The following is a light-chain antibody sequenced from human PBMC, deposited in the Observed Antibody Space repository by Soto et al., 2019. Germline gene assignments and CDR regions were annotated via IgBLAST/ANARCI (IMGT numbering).Light chain of an antibody. CDR3: QQRSHWPPIT. V-gene: IGKV3D-20*02. J-gene: IGKJ5*01. CDR1: QSVSSSN. Sequence: DIVLTQSPDTLSLSPGERATLSCRASQSVSSSNFAWYQQKPAQAPRLLISGASRRAPGIPERFSGSGSGTDFTLTISSLEPEDAGIYYCQQRSHWPPITFGQGTRLEIK. CDR2: GAS.